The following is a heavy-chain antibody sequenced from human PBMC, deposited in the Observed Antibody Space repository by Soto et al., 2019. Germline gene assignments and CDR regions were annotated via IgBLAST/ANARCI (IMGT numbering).Heavy chain of an antibody. CDR1: GFTLSSYS. Sequence: EVQVVESGGGLVKPGGSLRLSCVASGFTLSSYSMNWVRQAPGKGLEWVSSISSSSSYISYADSVKGRFTISRDNAKNSLYLQMNSLGAEDTAIYYCAKHHYGAYRRYYFDTWGQGILVTVSS. D-gene: IGHD3-10*01. CDR2: ISSSSSYI. J-gene: IGHJ4*02. CDR3: AKHHYGAYRRYYFDT. V-gene: IGHV3-21*01.